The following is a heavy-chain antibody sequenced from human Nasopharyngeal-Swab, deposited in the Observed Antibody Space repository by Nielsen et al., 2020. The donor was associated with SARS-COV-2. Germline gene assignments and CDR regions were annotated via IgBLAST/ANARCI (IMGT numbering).Heavy chain of an antibody. V-gene: IGHV3-30*18. Sequence: GESLKISCAASGFSFCSYGMHWVRQAPGKGLEWVAVLYFDGTVKKHSDSVKGRFTISRDNSKNTLYLEMNSLRPDDTAVYYCAKDPYSSAWCPDYWGQGTLVTVSA. CDR1: GFSFCSYG. D-gene: IGHD6-19*01. J-gene: IGHJ4*02. CDR2: LYFDGTVK. CDR3: AKDPYSSAWCPDY.